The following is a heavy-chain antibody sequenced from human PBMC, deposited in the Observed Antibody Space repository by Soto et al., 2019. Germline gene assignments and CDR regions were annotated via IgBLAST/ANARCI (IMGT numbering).Heavy chain of an antibody. CDR3: AKDTGPN. Sequence: LRLSFAASGFTFDNYAMHWVRQAPGKGLEWVSGISWNSNTIAYADSVKGRFTISRDNAKNSLYLQMNSLRAEDTAFYYCAKDTGPNWGQGTLVTVSS. CDR2: ISWNSNTI. V-gene: IGHV3-9*01. J-gene: IGHJ4*02. CDR1: GFTFDNYA.